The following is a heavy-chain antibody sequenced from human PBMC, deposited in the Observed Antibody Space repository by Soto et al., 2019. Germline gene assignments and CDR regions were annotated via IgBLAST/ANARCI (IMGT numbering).Heavy chain of an antibody. V-gene: IGHV1-46*01. D-gene: IGHD2-21*02. CDR1: GYTFTSYY. Sequence: QVQLVQSGAEVKKPGASVKVSCKASGYTFTSYYMHWVRQAPGQGLEWMGIINPSGGSTSYAQKCQGRVTMTRDTSTSTVYMELSSLRSEDTAVYYCARGTRDYYYYYGMDVWGQGTTVTVSS. CDR2: INPSGGST. J-gene: IGHJ6*02. CDR3: ARGTRDYYYYYGMDV.